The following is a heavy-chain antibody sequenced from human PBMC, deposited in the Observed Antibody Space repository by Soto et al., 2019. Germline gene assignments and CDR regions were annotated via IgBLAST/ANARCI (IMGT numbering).Heavy chain of an antibody. V-gene: IGHV3-48*01. CDR1: GFAFSGYS. Sequence: GSLRLSCAASGFAFSGYSMNWVRQAPGKGLEWISYITGSSSAIYYADSAKGRFSISRDNAKNSLYLQMNSLRADDTAVYYCARVSGTQDYWGQGTLVTVSS. J-gene: IGHJ4*02. D-gene: IGHD1-1*01. CDR3: ARVSGTQDY. CDR2: ITGSSSAI.